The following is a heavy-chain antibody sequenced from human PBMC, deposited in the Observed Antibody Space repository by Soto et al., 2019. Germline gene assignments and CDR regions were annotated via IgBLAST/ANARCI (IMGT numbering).Heavy chain of an antibody. CDR3: ARPIAARRQNWFDP. D-gene: IGHD6-6*01. CDR2: ISYDGSNK. J-gene: IGHJ5*02. Sequence: HPGGSLRLSCAASGFTFSNYAMHWVRQAPGKGLEWVAVISYDGSNKYYADSVKGRFTISRDNSKNTLYLQMNSLRAEDTAVYYCARPIAARRQNWFDPWGQGTLVTVSS. CDR1: GFTFSNYA. V-gene: IGHV3-30-3*01.